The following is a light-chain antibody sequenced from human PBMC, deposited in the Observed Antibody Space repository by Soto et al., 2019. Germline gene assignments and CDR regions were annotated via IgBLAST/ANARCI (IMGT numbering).Light chain of an antibody. CDR1: QGISNY. CDR3: QYLNSFPLT. V-gene: IGKV1-9*01. Sequence: IQLTQSPSSLSASVGDRVNISCRASQGISNYLAWYQQKPGTAPKRLIYIASTLQGGVPSRFSGSGSGTDFSLTISSLQPEDVATYYCQYLNSFPLTFGGGTKVEIK. CDR2: IAS. J-gene: IGKJ4*01.